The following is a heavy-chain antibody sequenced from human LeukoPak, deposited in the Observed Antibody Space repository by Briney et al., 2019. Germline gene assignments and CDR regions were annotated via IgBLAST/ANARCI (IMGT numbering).Heavy chain of an antibody. CDR2: INSDGRSA. J-gene: IGHJ4*02. CDR3: TRVSTTDDY. V-gene: IGHV3-74*01. CDR1: GFAFSRYW. Sequence: PGGSLRVSCAASGFAFSRYWMHWVRQAPGKGLVWVSRINSDGRSAVYADSVKGRFTISRDNAKNTLCLQMDSLGAEDTAVYYCTRVSTTDDYWGQGTLVTVFS. D-gene: IGHD2/OR15-2a*01.